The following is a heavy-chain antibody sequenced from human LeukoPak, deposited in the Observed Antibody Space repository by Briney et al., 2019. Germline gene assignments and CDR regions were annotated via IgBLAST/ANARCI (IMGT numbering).Heavy chain of an antibody. V-gene: IGHV3-7*01. Sequence: GGSLRLSCAASGFTFSSYWMNWVRQAPGKGLEWVATIKEDGSEKYYVDSVKGRFTISRDNAKNSLYLQLNSMRAEDTAVYYCGRRVSYLDYWGQGTLVTVSS. CDR1: GFTFSSYW. CDR2: IKEDGSEK. J-gene: IGHJ4*02. CDR3: GRRVSYLDY.